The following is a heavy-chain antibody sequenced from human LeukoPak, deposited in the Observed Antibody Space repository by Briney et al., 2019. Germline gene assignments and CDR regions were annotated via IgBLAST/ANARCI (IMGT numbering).Heavy chain of an antibody. D-gene: IGHD3-10*01. Sequence: GGSLRLSCAASGFTFSNYWMSWVRQAPGKGLEWVASIKRDGSEKYYVDSVKGRFTISKDNTKNSLYLQMNSLRAEDTAVYYCAKEGYYGSGSYFGYWGQGTLVTVSS. CDR2: IKRDGSEK. CDR1: GFTFSNYW. J-gene: IGHJ4*02. V-gene: IGHV3-7*01. CDR3: AKEGYYGSGSYFGY.